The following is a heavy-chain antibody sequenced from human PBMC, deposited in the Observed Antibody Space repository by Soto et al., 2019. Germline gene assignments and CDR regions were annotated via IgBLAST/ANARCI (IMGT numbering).Heavy chain of an antibody. CDR2: ISYDGSNR. CDR3: AKDEVRTPSLYAMDV. CDR1: GFTFSTYG. J-gene: IGHJ6*02. V-gene: IGHV3-30*18. Sequence: PGGSLRLSCAASGFTFSTYGMHWVRQAPGKGLEWVALISYDGSNRNSADSVKGRFTISRDNSKNTLYLQMNSLRVEDTAVYYCAKDEVRTPSLYAMDVWGQGTTVTVPS. D-gene: IGHD3-10*01.